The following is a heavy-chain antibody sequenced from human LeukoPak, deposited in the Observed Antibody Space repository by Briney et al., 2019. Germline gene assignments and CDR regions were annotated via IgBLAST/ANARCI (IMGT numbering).Heavy chain of an antibody. CDR3: TRDRGYSSSWPYYFDY. D-gene: IGHD6-13*01. V-gene: IGHV1-2*06. J-gene: IGHJ4*02. Sequence: GASVKVSCKASEYIFTGYYMHWVRQAPGQGLEWMGRINPNNGATNYAQKFQGRVTITGDTSISTAYMELSSLRSDDTAVYYCTRDRGYSSSWPYYFDYWGQGTLVTVSS. CDR2: INPNNGAT. CDR1: EYIFTGYY.